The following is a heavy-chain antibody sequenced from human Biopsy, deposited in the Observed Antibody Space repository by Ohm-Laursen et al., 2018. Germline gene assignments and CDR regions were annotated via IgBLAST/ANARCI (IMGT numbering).Heavy chain of an antibody. V-gene: IGHV1-8*01. CDR1: GHTFRSYN. D-gene: IGHD6-19*01. Sequence: ASVKVSCKASGHTFRSYNFDWVRQASGQGLEWMGWMNPNTGNTAYAQKFQGRVTMTRNTSISTAFLEMTSLRSEDTAIYYCAMSSGWNLLYGMDVWGQGTTVTVSS. CDR2: MNPNTGNT. J-gene: IGHJ6*02. CDR3: AMSSGWNLLYGMDV.